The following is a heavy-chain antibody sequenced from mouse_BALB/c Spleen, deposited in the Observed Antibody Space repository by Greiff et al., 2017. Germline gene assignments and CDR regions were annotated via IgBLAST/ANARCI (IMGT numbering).Heavy chain of an antibody. CDR2: ILPGSGST. CDR1: GYTFSSYW. J-gene: IGHJ4*01. CDR3: ARERTTALYYYAMDY. D-gene: IGHD1-2*01. Sequence: QVQLKQSGAELMKPGASVKISCKATGYTFSSYWIEWVKQRPGHGLEWIGEILPGSGSTNYNEKFKGKATFTADTSSNTAYMQLSSLTSEDSAVYYCARERTTALYYYAMDYWGQGTSVTVSS. V-gene: IGHV1-9*01.